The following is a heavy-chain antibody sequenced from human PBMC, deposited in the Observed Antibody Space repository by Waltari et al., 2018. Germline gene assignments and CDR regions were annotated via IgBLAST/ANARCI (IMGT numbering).Heavy chain of an antibody. CDR3: AREDIVATKVFDD. V-gene: IGHV1-2*02. CDR1: GYTFTAYY. CDR2: INCNTGDR. Sequence: QVQLVQSGAEVKKPGASVKVSCKTSGYTFTAYYMHWVRQVPGQGLEWMGLINCNTGDRDYAQKFRGRVTMTRETSLTTVYMEMNRLTSGDTAVYYCAREDIVATKVFDDWGHGTLVTVSS. D-gene: IGHD5-12*01. J-gene: IGHJ4*01.